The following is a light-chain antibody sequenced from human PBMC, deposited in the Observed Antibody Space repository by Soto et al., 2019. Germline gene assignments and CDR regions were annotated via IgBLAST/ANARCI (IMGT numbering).Light chain of an antibody. J-gene: IGKJ5*01. Sequence: EIVLTQSPATLSLSPGERATLSCGASQSVSSSYLAWYQQKPGLAPRLLIYDASSRATGIPDRFSGRGSGTDFTLTISRLEPEDCAVYYCQQYGSSPLTIGQGTRLEIK. CDR2: DAS. CDR1: QSVSSSY. V-gene: IGKV3D-20*01. CDR3: QQYGSSPLT.